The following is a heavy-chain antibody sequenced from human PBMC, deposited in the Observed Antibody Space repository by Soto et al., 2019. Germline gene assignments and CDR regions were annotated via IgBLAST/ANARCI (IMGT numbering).Heavy chain of an antibody. Sequence: QVQLQQWGAGLLKPSETLSLTCAVYGGSFSGYYWSWIRQPPGKGLEWIGGINHSGSTNYNPSLKSRVPIPVDTSKNQLSLKLSSVPAADPAGYYCARYSGGKVPDYWGQGTLVTVSS. V-gene: IGHV4-34*02. CDR1: GGSFSGYY. CDR2: INHSGST. J-gene: IGHJ4*02. CDR3: ARYSGGKVPDY. D-gene: IGHD2-15*01.